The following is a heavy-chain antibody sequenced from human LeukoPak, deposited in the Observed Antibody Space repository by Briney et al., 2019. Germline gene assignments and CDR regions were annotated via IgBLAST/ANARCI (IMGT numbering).Heavy chain of an antibody. J-gene: IGHJ2*01. V-gene: IGHV4-31*03. CDR3: ARQIYPQALPYWYFDL. D-gene: IGHD2-2*02. CDR2: IYYSGST. Sequence: PSETLSLTCTVSGGSISSGGYYWSWIRQHPGKGLEWIGYIYYSGSTYYNPSLKSRVTISVDTSKNQFSLKLSSVAAADTAVYYCARQIYPQALPYWYFDLWGRGTLVTVSS. CDR1: GGSISSGGYY.